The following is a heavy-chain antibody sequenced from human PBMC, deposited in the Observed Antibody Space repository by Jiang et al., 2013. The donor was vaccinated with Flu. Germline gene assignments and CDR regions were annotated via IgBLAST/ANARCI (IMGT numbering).Heavy chain of an antibody. J-gene: IGHJ1*01. CDR1: GFTFSNYA. CDR2: ISGSGGST. V-gene: IGHV3-23*01. CDR3: AKARASSGWYYGYFQH. D-gene: IGHD6-19*01. Sequence: AASGFTFSNYAMSWVRQAPGKGLEWVSAISGSGGSTYYADSVKGRFTISRDNSKNTMYLQMNSLRAEDTAVYYCAKARASSGWYYGYFQHWGQGTLVTVSS.